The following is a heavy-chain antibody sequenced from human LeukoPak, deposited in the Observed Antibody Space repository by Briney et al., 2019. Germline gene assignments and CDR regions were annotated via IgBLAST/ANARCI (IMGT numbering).Heavy chain of an antibody. D-gene: IGHD6-19*01. Sequence: GGSLRLSCAASGFTFSSYDMHWVRQATGKGLEWVSAIGTAGDTYYPGSVKGRFTISRENAKNSLYLQMNSLRAGDTAVYYCARSREKYSSGQSYLFDYWGQGTLVTVSS. CDR1: GFTFSSYD. CDR2: IGTAGDT. CDR3: ARSREKYSSGQSYLFDY. J-gene: IGHJ4*02. V-gene: IGHV3-13*01.